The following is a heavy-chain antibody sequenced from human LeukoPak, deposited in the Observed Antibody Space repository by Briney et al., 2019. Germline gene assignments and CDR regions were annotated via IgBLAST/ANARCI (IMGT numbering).Heavy chain of an antibody. Sequence: ESLRLSCAASGFTFTSYAMSWVRQAPGKGLEWVSAISGSGGSTYYADSVKGRFTISRDNSKNTLYLQMNSLRAEDTAVYYCAKADGISSSWYYYWGQGTLVTVSS. V-gene: IGHV3-23*01. CDR3: AKADGISSSWYYY. D-gene: IGHD6-13*01. J-gene: IGHJ4*02. CDR2: ISGSGGST. CDR1: GFTFTSYA.